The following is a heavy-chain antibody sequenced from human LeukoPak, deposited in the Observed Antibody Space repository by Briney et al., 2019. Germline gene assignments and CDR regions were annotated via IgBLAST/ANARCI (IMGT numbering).Heavy chain of an antibody. CDR3: ARVVFKDVRYQLLSYNWFDP. V-gene: IGHV1-18*01. CDR2: ISAYNGNT. J-gene: IGHJ5*02. Sequence: ASVKVSCKASGGTFSSYAISWVRQAPGQGLEWMGWISAYNGNTNYAQKLQGRVTMTTDTSTSTAYMELRSLRSDDTAVYYCARVVFKDVRYQLLSYNWFDPWGQGTLVTVSS. D-gene: IGHD2-2*01. CDR1: GGTFSSYA.